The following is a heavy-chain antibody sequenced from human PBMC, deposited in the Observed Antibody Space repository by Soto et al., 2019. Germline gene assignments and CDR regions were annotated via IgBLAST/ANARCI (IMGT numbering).Heavy chain of an antibody. D-gene: IGHD1-20*01. Sequence: QLQLQESGPGLVKSSETLSLTCSVSGASVSSSHYWGWIRQHPGKGLEWIGSVSYSGSPYYSPSFKIRITISVDTSNNQFSLRVRSVTATDTAVYFCARHYNTGAFFDYWGQGKLVTVSS. CDR1: GASVSSSHY. J-gene: IGHJ4*02. V-gene: IGHV4-39*01. CDR3: ARHYNTGAFFDY. CDR2: VSYSGSP.